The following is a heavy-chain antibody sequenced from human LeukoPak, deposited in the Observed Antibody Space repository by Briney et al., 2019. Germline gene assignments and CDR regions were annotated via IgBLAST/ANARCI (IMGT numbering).Heavy chain of an antibody. Sequence: ASVKVSCKASGYSFTNYDINWVRLTTGQGLEWMGWISAYNGNTNYAQKLQGRVTMTTDTSTSTAYMELRSLRSDDTAVYYCARYRAVVTSDYWGQGTLVTVSS. V-gene: IGHV1-18*01. CDR1: GYSFTNYD. CDR3: ARYRAVVTSDY. J-gene: IGHJ4*02. CDR2: ISAYNGNT. D-gene: IGHD4-23*01.